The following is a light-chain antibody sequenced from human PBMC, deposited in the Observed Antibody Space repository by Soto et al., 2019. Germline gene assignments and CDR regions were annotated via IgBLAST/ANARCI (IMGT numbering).Light chain of an antibody. V-gene: IGLV2-14*03. CDR2: DVT. Sequence: QSALTQPASVSGSPGQSITISCAGTSGDIGGYNYVSWYQQHPGRAPKLMIYDVTNRPSGISNRFSGSKSGNTASLTISGLQYEDEADYYCSSYTSSYTYVFGGGTKLTVL. CDR3: SSYTSSYTYV. CDR1: SGDIGGYNY. J-gene: IGLJ1*01.